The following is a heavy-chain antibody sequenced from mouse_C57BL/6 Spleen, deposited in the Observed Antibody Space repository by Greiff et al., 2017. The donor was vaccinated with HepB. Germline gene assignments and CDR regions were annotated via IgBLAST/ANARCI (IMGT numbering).Heavy chain of an antibody. CDR2: INPNNGGT. V-gene: IGHV1-26*01. D-gene: IGHD2-4*01. CDR3: ARDYDYDVAY. Sequence: EVQLQQSGPELVKPGASVKISCKASGYTFTDYYMNWVKQSHGKSLEWIGDINPNNGGTSYNQKFKGKATLTVDKSSSTAYMELRSLTSEDSAVYYCARDYDYDVAYWGQGTLVTVSA. CDR1: GYTFTDYY. J-gene: IGHJ3*01.